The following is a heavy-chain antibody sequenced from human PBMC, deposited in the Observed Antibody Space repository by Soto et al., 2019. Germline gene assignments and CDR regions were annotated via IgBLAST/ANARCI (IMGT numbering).Heavy chain of an antibody. V-gene: IGHV4-31*03. CDR2: IYYSGST. D-gene: IGHD4-17*01. CDR3: AREVGDYGDYESI. J-gene: IGHJ3*02. Sequence: QVQLQESGPGLVKPSQTLSLTCTVSGGSISSGGYYWSWIRQHPGKGLEWIGYIYYSGSTYYNPSLKSRVTISVDTSKNQFSLKLSSVTDADTAVYYCAREVGDYGDYESIWGQGTMVTVSS. CDR1: GGSISSGGYY.